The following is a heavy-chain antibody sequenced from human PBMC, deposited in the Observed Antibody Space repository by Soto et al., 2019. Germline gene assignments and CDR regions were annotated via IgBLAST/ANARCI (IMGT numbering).Heavy chain of an antibody. D-gene: IGHD3-10*01. CDR3: SSDSGGY. Sequence: GGSLRLSCAASGFTFSSSWMNWVRQAPGKGLEWVANIKRDGSERHYADSVKGRFTISRDNAKISLYLQMDSLRADDTGVYYCSSDSGGYWGQGTLVTVSS. CDR2: IKRDGSER. J-gene: IGHJ4*02. V-gene: IGHV3-7*01. CDR1: GFTFSSSW.